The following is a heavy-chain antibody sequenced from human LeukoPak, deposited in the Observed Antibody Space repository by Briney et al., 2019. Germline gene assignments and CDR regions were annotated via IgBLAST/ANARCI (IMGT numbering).Heavy chain of an antibody. CDR3: ARDPRGPTGYDHSGRDTFDY. D-gene: IGHD3-22*01. CDR1: GFTFSSYS. J-gene: IGHJ4*02. CDR2: ISSSSSTI. Sequence: GGSLRLSCAASGFTFSSYSMNWVRQAPGKGLEWVSYISSSSSTIYYADSVKGRFTISRDNAKNSLYLQINSLRGDDTAIYYCARDPRGPTGYDHSGRDTFDYWGQGTLVTVSS. V-gene: IGHV3-48*01.